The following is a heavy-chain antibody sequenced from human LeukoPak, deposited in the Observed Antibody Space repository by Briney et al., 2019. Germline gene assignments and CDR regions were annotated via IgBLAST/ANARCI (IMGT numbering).Heavy chain of an antibody. J-gene: IGHJ3*02. CDR1: GGSISSGSHY. D-gene: IGHD3-22*01. V-gene: IGHV4-61*02. CDR2: IYTSGST. Sequence: SETLSLTCTVSGGSISSGSHYWSWIRQPAGKGLEWIGRIYTSGSTNYNPSLKSRVTISVDTSKNQFSLKLSSVTVADTAVYYCARAGYYGSSGYAFDIWGQGTMVTVSS. CDR3: ARAGYYGSSGYAFDI.